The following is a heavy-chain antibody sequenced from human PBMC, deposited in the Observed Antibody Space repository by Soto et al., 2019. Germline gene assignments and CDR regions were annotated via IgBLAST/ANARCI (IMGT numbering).Heavy chain of an antibody. CDR1: GVSISSGGYY. D-gene: IGHD3-10*01. V-gene: IGHV4-31*03. Sequence: SETLSLTCTVSGVSISSGGYYWSWIRQHPGKGLEWIGYIYYSGSTYYNPSLKSRVTISVDTSKNQFSLKLSSVTAADTAVYYCAGFQHVRGVNRVFDNWGQGTLVTVSS. CDR3: AGFQHVRGVNRVFDN. J-gene: IGHJ4*02. CDR2: IYYSGST.